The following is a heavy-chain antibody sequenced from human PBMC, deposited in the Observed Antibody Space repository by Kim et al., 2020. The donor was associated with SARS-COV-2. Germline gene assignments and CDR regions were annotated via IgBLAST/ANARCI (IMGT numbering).Heavy chain of an antibody. V-gene: IGHV1-3*01. Sequence: KFQGRVTITRDTSASTAYMELSSLRSEDTAVYYCARDRRGGSYGPNDYWGQGTLVTVSS. CDR3: ARDRRGGSYGPNDY. D-gene: IGHD1-26*01. J-gene: IGHJ4*02.